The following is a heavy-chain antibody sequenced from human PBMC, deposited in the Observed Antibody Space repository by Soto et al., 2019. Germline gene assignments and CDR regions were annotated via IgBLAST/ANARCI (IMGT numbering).Heavy chain of an antibody. V-gene: IGHV4-34*01. CDR2: INHSGST. D-gene: IGHD6-19*01. Sequence: ASETLSLTCAVYGGSFSGYYWSWVRQPPGKGVEWFGEINHSGSTNYNPSLKSRVTISVDTAKNQCSLKLSSVTAADTAVDYCASKVGREIAVAGTDYYYGMDVWGQGTTVTVSS. CDR1: GGSFSGYY. J-gene: IGHJ6*02. CDR3: ASKVGREIAVAGTDYYYGMDV.